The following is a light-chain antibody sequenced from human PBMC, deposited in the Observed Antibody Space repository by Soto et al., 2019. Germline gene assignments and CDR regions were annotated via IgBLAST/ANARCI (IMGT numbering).Light chain of an antibody. J-gene: IGLJ2*01. Sequence: QSALTQPASMSGSPGQSITISCTGSSSDVGIYNHVSWYQQHPGQAPKLIIYAVSNRPSGVSNRFSGSKSANTASLTISGLQAEDEADYYCSSYPNSNTPVLFGGGTKLTVL. CDR3: SSYPNSNTPVL. CDR2: AVS. V-gene: IGLV2-14*03. CDR1: SSDVGIYNH.